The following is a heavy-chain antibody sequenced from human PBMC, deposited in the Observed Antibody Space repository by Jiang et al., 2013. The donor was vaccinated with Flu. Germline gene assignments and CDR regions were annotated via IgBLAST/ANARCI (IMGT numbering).Heavy chain of an antibody. V-gene: IGHV7-4-1*02. D-gene: IGHD2-15*01. CDR3: ARGGYCSGGSCYSFFYWYFDL. J-gene: IGHJ2*01. CDR1: GYTFTSYA. CDR2: INTNTGNP. Sequence: EVKKPGASVKVSCKASGYTFTSYAMNWVRQAPGQGLEWMGWINTNTGNPTYAQGFTGRFVFSLDTSVSTAYLQISSLKAEDTAVYYCARGGYCSGGSCYSFFYWYFDLWGRGTLVTVSS.